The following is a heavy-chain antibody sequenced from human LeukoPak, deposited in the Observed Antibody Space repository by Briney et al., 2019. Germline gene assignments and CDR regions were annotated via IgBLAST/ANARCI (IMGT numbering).Heavy chain of an antibody. CDR3: ARGISYFDY. Sequence: PSETLSLTCAVYGGSFSGYYWSWIRQPPGKGLEWIGEINHSGSTNYNPSLKNRVTISVDTSKNQFSLKLSSVTAADTAVYYCARGISYFDYWGQGTLVTVSS. V-gene: IGHV4-34*01. D-gene: IGHD3-3*01. J-gene: IGHJ4*02. CDR2: INHSGST. CDR1: GGSFSGYY.